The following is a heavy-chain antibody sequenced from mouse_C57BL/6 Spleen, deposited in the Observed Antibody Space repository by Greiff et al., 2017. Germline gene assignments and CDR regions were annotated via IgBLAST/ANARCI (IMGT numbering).Heavy chain of an antibody. J-gene: IGHJ2*01. Sequence: EVKLVESGGGLVKPGGSLKISCAASGFTFSDYGMHWVRQAPEKGLEWVAYISRGSSTIYYADTVKGRFTFSRDNANTTPFLQMTSLRSEDTAMYYCARSRRLRYYFDYWGQGTTLTVSA. CDR1: GFTFSDYG. CDR3: ARSRRLRYYFDY. V-gene: IGHV5-17*01. CDR2: ISRGSSTI. D-gene: IGHD1-1*01.